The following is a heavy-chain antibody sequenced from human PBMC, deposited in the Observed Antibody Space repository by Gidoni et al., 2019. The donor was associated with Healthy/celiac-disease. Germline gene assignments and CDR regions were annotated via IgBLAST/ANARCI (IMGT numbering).Heavy chain of an antibody. CDR2: IKSKTDGGTT. D-gene: IGHD4-17*01. Sequence: EVQLVEAGGGLVKPGGSLRLSCAASGFTFSNAWMSWVRQAPGKGLEWVGRIKSKTDGGTTDYAAPVKGRFTISRDDSKNTLYLQMNSLKTEDTAVYYCTTAFGGDYGDFFDYWGQGTLVTVSS. CDR3: TTAFGGDYGDFFDY. CDR1: GFTFSNAW. V-gene: IGHV3-15*01. J-gene: IGHJ4*02.